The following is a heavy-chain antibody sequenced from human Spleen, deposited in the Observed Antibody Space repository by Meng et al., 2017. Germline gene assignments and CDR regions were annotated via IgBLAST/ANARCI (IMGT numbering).Heavy chain of an antibody. D-gene: IGHD4-17*01. CDR1: GGSINNDQW. V-gene: IGHV4-4*02. Sequence: QGQLQESGPGLVKHSQTLSHTCTVSGGSINNDQWWSWVRQPPGKGLEWIGEIYHSGRTNYNPSVKSRVTMSVDKSQNQFSLKLTSVTAADTAVYYCTALYGDSISWGQGTLVTVSS. J-gene: IGHJ4*02. CDR3: TALYGDSIS. CDR2: IYHSGRT.